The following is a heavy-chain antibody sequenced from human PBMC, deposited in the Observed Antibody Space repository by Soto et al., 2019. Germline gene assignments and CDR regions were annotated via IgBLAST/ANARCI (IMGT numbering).Heavy chain of an antibody. J-gene: IGHJ6*02. V-gene: IGHV3-33*01. CDR3: ARGSLYCSSTSCSYGMDV. CDR2: IWFDGSNE. Sequence: GGSLRLSCAASGFTFSDYGMHWVRQAPGEGLQWVAVIWFDGSNEHYADSVKGQFTISRDNSKNTLYLQMYSLRAGDTAVYYCARGSLYCSSTSCSYGMDVWGQGTTVTVSS. D-gene: IGHD2-15*01. CDR1: GFTFSDYG.